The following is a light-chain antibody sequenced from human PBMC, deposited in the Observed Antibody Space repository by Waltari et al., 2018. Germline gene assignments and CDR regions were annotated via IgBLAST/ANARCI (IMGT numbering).Light chain of an antibody. CDR2: STY. CDR1: SGSVTTTFY. Sequence: QTVVTQEPTSSVSPGGTGTLTCGLSSGSVTTTFYPSWYQQTPGQAPRLLMYSTYTRASGVPDRFSGSIRGNKAALTISGAQAEDDADYYCALFMGSGISVFGGGTKLTVL. V-gene: IGLV8-61*01. CDR3: ALFMGSGISV. J-gene: IGLJ3*02.